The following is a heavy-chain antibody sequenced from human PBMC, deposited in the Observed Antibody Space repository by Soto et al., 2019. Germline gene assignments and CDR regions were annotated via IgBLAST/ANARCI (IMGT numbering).Heavy chain of an antibody. CDR3: AREDGGLRFLDY. CDR1: GGSISSGGYS. CDR2: IYYSGST. J-gene: IGHJ4*02. D-gene: IGHD5-12*01. V-gene: IGHV4-30-2*05. Sequence: QLQLQESGSGLVKPSQTLSLTCAVSGGSISSGGYSWSWIRQPPGKGLEWIGYIYYSGSTYYNPSLKSRVTISVDTSKNQFSLKLSSVTAADTAVYYCAREDGGLRFLDYWGQGTLVTVSS.